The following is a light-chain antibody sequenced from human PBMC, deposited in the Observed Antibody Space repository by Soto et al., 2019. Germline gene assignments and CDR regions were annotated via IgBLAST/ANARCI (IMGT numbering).Light chain of an antibody. CDR1: SSDVGGYNY. V-gene: IGLV2-14*01. CDR3: SSYISSSTPYV. J-gene: IGLJ1*01. CDR2: DVS. Sequence: QSALTQPASVSGSPGQSITISCIGTSSDVGGYNYVSWYQQHPGKAPKLMIYDVSNRPSGVSNRFFGSKSGNTASLTISGLQAEDEADYYCSSYISSSTPYVFGTGTKVTVL.